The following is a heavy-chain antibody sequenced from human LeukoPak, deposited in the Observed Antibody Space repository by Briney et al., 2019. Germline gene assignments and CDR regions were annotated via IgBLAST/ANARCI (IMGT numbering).Heavy chain of an antibody. D-gene: IGHD6-6*01. V-gene: IGHV3-53*01. J-gene: IGHJ4*02. CDR3: ARDGSARPRGN. Sequence: GGSLTLSRAASGFIVPRKYLSWVHQPPGKGLEWVSVIDNGGNTYYADSVKGRFTISRDNSKNTLYLQMNSLRAEDTAVYYCARDGSARPRGNWGQGTLVSVSS. CDR1: GFIVPRKY. CDR2: IDNGGNT.